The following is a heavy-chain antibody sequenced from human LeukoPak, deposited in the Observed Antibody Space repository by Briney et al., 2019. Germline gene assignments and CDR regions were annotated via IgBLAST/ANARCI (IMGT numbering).Heavy chain of an antibody. Sequence: PGGSLRLSCAASGFTFSRKTMNWVRQAPGKGLEWVSYISSDGGTIYYADSVRGRFTISRDNAKNSLYLQMNSLRDEDTAVYYCARDNGMTSGWYAGRIDYYGMDVWGQGTTVTVSS. V-gene: IGHV3-48*02. CDR3: ARDNGMTSGWYAGRIDYYGMDV. J-gene: IGHJ6*02. D-gene: IGHD6-19*01. CDR1: GFTFSRKT. CDR2: ISSDGGTI.